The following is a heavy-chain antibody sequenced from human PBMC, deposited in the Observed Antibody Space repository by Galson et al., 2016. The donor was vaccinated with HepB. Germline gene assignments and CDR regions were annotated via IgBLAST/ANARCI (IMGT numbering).Heavy chain of an antibody. D-gene: IGHD6-6*01. V-gene: IGHV6-1*01. J-gene: IGHJ6*02. CDR1: GDSVSSNTAG. CDR2: PYYRSGWYR. CDR3: TRVNLRVRGLNV. Sequence: CAISGDSVSSNTAGWNWLRQSPSRGLEWLGRPYYRSGWYRDYASSLRGRLIINPDTPKNQFSLQQNSVTLDDPAVYSCTRVNLRVRGLNVWGQGTRVTVS.